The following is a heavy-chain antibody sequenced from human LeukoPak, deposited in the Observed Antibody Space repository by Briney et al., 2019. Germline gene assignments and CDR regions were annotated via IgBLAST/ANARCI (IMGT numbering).Heavy chain of an antibody. CDR2: INPSGGST. CDR1: GYTFTSYY. Sequence: ASVKVSCKASGYTFTSYYMHWVRQAPGQGLEWMGIINPSGGSTSYAQKFQGRVTMTRDTSTSTVYMELSSLRSEDTAVYYCARARRSYDSSGTAGFDPWGQGTLVTVSS. D-gene: IGHD3-22*01. CDR3: ARARRSYDSSGTAGFDP. V-gene: IGHV1-46*01. J-gene: IGHJ5*02.